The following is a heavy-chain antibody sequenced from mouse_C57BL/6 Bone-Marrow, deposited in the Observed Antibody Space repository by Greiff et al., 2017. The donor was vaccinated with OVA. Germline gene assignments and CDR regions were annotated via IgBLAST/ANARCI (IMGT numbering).Heavy chain of an antibody. V-gene: IGHV1-7*01. Sequence: QVQLQQSGAELAKPGASVKLSCKASGYTFTSYWMHWVKQRPGQGLEWIGYINPSSGYTKYNQKFKDKATLTADKSSSTAYMQLSSLTYEDSAVYYCARNWDPLYSYFDVWGTGTTVTVSS. CDR1: GYTFTSYW. CDR2: INPSSGYT. D-gene: IGHD4-1*01. J-gene: IGHJ1*03. CDR3: ARNWDPLYSYFDV.